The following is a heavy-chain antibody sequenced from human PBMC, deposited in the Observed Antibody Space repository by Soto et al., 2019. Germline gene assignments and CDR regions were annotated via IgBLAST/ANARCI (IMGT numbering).Heavy chain of an antibody. V-gene: IGHV4-39*07. CDR3: ARAGLRGSYSSSWYWFDP. CDR2: IYYSGST. D-gene: IGHD6-13*01. Sequence: SETLSLTCTVSGGSISSSSYYWGWIRQPPGKGLEWIGSIYYSGSTYYNPSLKSRVTISVDTSKNQFSLKLCSVTAADTAVYYCARAGLRGSYSSSWYWFDPWGKGTLVTVSS. J-gene: IGHJ5*02. CDR1: GGSISSSSYY.